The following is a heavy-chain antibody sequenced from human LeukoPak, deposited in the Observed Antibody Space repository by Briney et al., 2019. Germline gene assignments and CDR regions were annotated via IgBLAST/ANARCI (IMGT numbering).Heavy chain of an antibody. J-gene: IGHJ4*02. CDR3: AKSSYYDASGYYREYYFDY. D-gene: IGHD3-22*01. CDR1: GFNFSNYA. V-gene: IGHV3-23*01. CDR2: ISGSGGST. Sequence: GGSLRLSCAASGFNFSNYAMSWVRQAPGKGLEWVSSISGSGGSTHYADSVKGRFTISRDKTKNTLYLQMNSLRAEDTAVYYCAKSSYYDASGYYREYYFDYWGQGTLVTVSS.